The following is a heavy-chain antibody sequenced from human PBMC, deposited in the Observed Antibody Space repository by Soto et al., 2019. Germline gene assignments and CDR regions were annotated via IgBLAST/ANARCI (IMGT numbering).Heavy chain of an antibody. J-gene: IGHJ4*02. V-gene: IGHV4-31*03. CDR1: GGSISSGGYY. CDR3: ERAAGDYFDY. Sequence: QVQLQESGPGLVKPSQTLSLTCTVSGGSISSGGYYWSWIRQHPGKGLEWIGYIFYSGSTYYNPSLKSRVAISVDTSKNQFSLKLSSVTAADTAVYYSERAAGDYFDYWGQGTLVTVSS. CDR2: IFYSGST.